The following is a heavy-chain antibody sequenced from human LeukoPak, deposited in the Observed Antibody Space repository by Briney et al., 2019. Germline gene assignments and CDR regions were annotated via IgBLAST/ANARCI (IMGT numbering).Heavy chain of an antibody. CDR1: GFTFSSYG. D-gene: IGHD2-2*01. J-gene: IGHJ4*02. Sequence: GGSLRLSCAASGFTFSSYGMNWVRQAPGKGLEWVSYISSSGTTMSHADSVKGRFNISRDNAKNSLYLQMNSLRVEDTAVYYCASLTLQDIVVVPAEDFDYWGQGTLVTVSS. V-gene: IGHV3-48*04. CDR2: ISSSGTTM. CDR3: ASLTLQDIVVVPAEDFDY.